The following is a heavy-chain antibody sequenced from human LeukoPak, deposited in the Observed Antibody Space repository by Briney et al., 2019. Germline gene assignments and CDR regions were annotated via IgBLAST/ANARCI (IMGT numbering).Heavy chain of an antibody. CDR1: GFTFSNYS. J-gene: IGHJ5*02. D-gene: IGHD5-12*01. Sequence: PGGSLRLSCAASGFTFSNYSIHWVRQAPGKGLQWVAVISYDGSNKYYADSVKGRFTISRDNSKNTLYLQMNSLRAEDTAVYYCAKGIVATILHWFDPWGQGTLVTVSS. CDR2: ISYDGSNK. CDR3: AKGIVATILHWFDP. V-gene: IGHV3-30*18.